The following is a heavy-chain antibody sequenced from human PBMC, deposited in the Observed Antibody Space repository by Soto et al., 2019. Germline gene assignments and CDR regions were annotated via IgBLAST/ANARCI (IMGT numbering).Heavy chain of an antibody. CDR3: ASSLAVPGAHIDY. Sequence: PWETLSLTCSVSGGSISGSYWSWIRQSPGKGLEWLGYVYYTGSTNYSPSLRSRVSISVDTSKNEFSLRLSSVTAADTALYFCASSLAVPGAHIDYWGQGTQVTVSS. J-gene: IGHJ4*02. V-gene: IGHV4-59*01. D-gene: IGHD6-19*01. CDR2: VYYTGST. CDR1: GGSISGSY.